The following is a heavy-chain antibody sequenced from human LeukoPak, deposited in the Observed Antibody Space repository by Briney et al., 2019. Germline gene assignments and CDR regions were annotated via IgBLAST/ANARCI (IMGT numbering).Heavy chain of an antibody. J-gene: IGHJ4*02. CDR1: GFTFSSYW. D-gene: IGHD5-12*01. Sequence: GGSLRLSCAASGFTFSSYWMSWVRQAPGKGLEWVANIKQDGSEKYYVDSVKGRFTISRDNDKNSLYLQMNSLRAEDTAVYYCARERTGDIVATIYFDYWGQGTLVTVSS. CDR2: IKQDGSEK. V-gene: IGHV3-7*03. CDR3: ARERTGDIVATIYFDY.